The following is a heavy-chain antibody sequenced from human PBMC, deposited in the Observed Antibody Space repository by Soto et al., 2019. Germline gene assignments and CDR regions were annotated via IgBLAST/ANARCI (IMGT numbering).Heavy chain of an antibody. CDR1: GGSSRSYC. V-gene: IGHV4-59*01. CDR2: ICYSGST. D-gene: IGHD2-2*01. J-gene: IGHJ5*02. Sequence: ETLSLTCTVSGGSSRSYCWTWIRQPPGEGLEWIGYICYSGSTNYNPSLKSRVTISVDTSKNQFSLKLSSVTAADTAVYYCARENGRPAAYKGGNWFDPWGQGTLVTVSS. CDR3: ARENGRPAAYKGGNWFDP.